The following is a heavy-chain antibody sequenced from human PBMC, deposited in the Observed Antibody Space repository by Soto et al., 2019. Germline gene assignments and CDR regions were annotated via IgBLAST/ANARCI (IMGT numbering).Heavy chain of an antibody. V-gene: IGHV1-58*01. CDR1: GFTFTSSA. CDR3: AATPSGSYDYFDY. Sequence: SVKVSCKASGFTFTSSAVQWVRQARGQRLEWIGWIVVGSGNTNYAQKFQERVTITRDMSTSTAYMELSSLRSEDTAVYYCAATPSGSYDYFDYWGQGTLVTVSS. J-gene: IGHJ4*02. CDR2: IVVGSGNT. D-gene: IGHD1-26*01.